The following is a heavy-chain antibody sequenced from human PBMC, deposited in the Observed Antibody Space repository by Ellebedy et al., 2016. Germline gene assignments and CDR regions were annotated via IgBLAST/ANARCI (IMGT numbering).Heavy chain of an antibody. V-gene: IGHV3-7*01. J-gene: IGHJ4*02. Sequence: GGSLRLSXAASGFTFHTYWMSWVRQAPGKGLEWLANIKQDGRESHYVESVKGRFTISRDNAKKSVYLQLISLRVEDTATYYCAKDNIVAVPAAFDSWGRGTQVIVSS. D-gene: IGHD2-2*01. CDR3: AKDNIVAVPAAFDS. CDR2: IKQDGRES. CDR1: GFTFHTYW.